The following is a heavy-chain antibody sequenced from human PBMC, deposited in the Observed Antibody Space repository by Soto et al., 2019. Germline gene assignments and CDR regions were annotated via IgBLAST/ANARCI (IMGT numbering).Heavy chain of an antibody. Sequence: QVQLQESGPGLVKPSETLSLTCNVSGDSMSKYYWSWVLQPAGKGLEWIGRIWTSGSTNYNPSLKSRVTMSIATSTTPFSLDLESVTAADTAVYYCARTVGAAYYFDFCGQGVLVTVS. J-gene: IGHJ4*02. CDR1: GDSMSKYY. CDR3: ARTVGAAYYFDF. CDR2: IWTSGST. V-gene: IGHV4-4*07. D-gene: IGHD3-16*01.